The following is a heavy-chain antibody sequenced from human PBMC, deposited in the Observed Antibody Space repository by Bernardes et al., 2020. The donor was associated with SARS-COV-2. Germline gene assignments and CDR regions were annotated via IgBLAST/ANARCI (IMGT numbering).Heavy chain of an antibody. Sequence: ASVKVSCKVSGYTLTELSMHWVRQAPGKGLEWMGGFDPEDGETIYAQKFQGRVTMTEDTSTDTAYMELSSLRSEDTAVYYCATAPVVVVAATVGYYYYGMAFWRQGTTVTVSS. CDR2: FDPEDGET. CDR3: ATAPVVVVAATVGYYYYGMAF. CDR1: GYTLTELS. J-gene: IGHJ6*02. V-gene: IGHV1-24*01. D-gene: IGHD2-15*01.